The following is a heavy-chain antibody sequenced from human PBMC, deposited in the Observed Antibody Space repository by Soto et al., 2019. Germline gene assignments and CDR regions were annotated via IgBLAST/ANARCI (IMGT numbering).Heavy chain of an antibody. CDR2: INHSGST. V-gene: IGHV4-34*01. CDR3: ARGGSPRGSCPFDY. Sequence: QVQLQQWGAGLLKPSESLSLTCAVYGGSFSGYYWSWIRQPPGKGLEWIGEINHSGSTNYNPSLKSRVTISVDTSINQFYLKQSSVTAADTAVYYCARGGSPRGSCPFDYWGQGTLVTVSS. D-gene: IGHD1-26*01. J-gene: IGHJ4*02. CDR1: GGSFSGYY.